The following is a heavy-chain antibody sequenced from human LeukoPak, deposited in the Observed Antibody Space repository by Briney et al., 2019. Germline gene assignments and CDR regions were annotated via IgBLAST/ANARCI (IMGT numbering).Heavy chain of an antibody. V-gene: IGHV3-53*01. Sequence: GGSLRLSCAASGFTVGSNYMNWVRQAPGKGLEWVSVIYSGGGTYYADSVKGRFTISRDNSKNTLYLQMNSLRAEDTAVYYCAKGDYGDSFHQIDYWGQGTLVTVSS. CDR1: GFTVGSNY. CDR3: AKGDYGDSFHQIDY. J-gene: IGHJ4*02. CDR2: IYSGGGT. D-gene: IGHD4-17*01.